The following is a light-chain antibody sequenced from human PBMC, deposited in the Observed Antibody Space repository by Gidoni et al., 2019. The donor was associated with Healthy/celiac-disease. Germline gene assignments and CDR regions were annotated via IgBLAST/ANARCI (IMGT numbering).Light chain of an antibody. V-gene: IGKV3-20*01. CDR1: QSVSSSY. CDR3: QQYGSSHWT. CDR2: GAS. Sequence: EIVFTQSPGTLSLSPGERATHNCRASQSVSSSYLAWYQQKPGQAPRLLIYGASSRATGIPDRFSGSGSGTDFTLIISRLEPEDFTVYYCQQYGSSHWTFGQGTKVEIK. J-gene: IGKJ1*01.